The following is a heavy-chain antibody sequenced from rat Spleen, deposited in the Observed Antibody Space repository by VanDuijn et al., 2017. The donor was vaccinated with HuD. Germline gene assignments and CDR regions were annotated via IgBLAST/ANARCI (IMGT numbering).Heavy chain of an antibody. CDR1: GHSIISPY. Sequence: EVQLQESGPGLVKPSQSLSLTCSVTGHSIISPYWGWIRKFPGNKMEWMGYMSYSGTTTYNPSLKSRFSMTRDTSKNQFFLQLQSVTTEDTATYYCARSTYNSLLDYWGQGVMVIVSS. J-gene: IGHJ2*01. CDR2: MSYSGTT. V-gene: IGHV3-1*01. D-gene: IGHD1-2*01. CDR3: ARSTYNSLLDY.